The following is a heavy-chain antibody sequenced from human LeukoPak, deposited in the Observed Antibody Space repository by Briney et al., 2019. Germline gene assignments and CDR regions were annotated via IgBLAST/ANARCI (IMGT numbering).Heavy chain of an antibody. D-gene: IGHD4-17*01. CDR2: ISYDGSNN. J-gene: IGHJ3*01. V-gene: IGHV3-30*18. Sequence: GRSLRLSCAASGFTFSTYGMHWVRQAPGKGLEWVAYISYDGSNNYHADSVKGRFTISRDNSKKKLYLQMNSLRAEDTAIYYCAKDRQRVAYGGAFDRWGQGTMVTVSS. CDR1: GFTFSTYG. CDR3: AKDRQRVAYGGAFDR.